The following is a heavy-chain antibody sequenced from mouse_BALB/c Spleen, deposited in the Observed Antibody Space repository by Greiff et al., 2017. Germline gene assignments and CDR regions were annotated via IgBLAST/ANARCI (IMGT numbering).Heavy chain of an antibody. CDR1: GFSLTSYG. CDR2: IWAGGST. V-gene: IGHV2-9*02. J-gene: IGHJ4*01. CDR3: ARDRYGSSYGAMDY. D-gene: IGHD1-1*01. Sequence: VMLVESGPGLVAPSQSLSITCTVSGFSLTSYGVHWVRQPPGKGLEWLGVIWAGGSTNYNSALMSRLSISKDNSKSQVFLKMNSLQTDDTAMYYCARDRYGSSYGAMDYWGQGTSVTVSS.